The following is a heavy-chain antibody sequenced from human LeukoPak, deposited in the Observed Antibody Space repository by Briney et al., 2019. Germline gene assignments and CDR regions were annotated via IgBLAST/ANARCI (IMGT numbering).Heavy chain of an antibody. D-gene: IGHD4-17*01. CDR1: GFTFISYW. CDR3: AKEAGQDFGALDAFDV. V-gene: IGHV3-21*01. J-gene: IGHJ3*01. CDR2: IGGSSSSL. Sequence: GGSLRLSCAASGFTFISYWMSWVRQAPGKGLEWVSSIGGSSSSLYYAESVKGRFTISRDNARSSLYLQMNSLRAEDTAVYYCAKEAGQDFGALDAFDVWGQGTMVTVSS.